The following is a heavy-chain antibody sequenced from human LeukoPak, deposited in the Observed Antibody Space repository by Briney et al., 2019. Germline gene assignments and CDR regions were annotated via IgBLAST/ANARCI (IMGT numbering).Heavy chain of an antibody. Sequence: GGSLRLSCAASGFTFSSYSMNWVRQAPGKGLEWVANIKKDGSEKYYVDSVKGRFTISRDNAKTSLYLQMNSLRAEDTAVYYCARDLSGVAGYTYGRGIDYWGQGTLVTVSS. CDR2: IKKDGSEK. J-gene: IGHJ4*02. V-gene: IGHV3-7*01. CDR3: ARDLSGVAGYTYGRGIDY. D-gene: IGHD5-18*01. CDR1: GFTFSSYS.